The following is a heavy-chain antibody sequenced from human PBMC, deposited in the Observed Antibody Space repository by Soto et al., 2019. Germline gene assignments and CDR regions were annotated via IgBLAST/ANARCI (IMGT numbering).Heavy chain of an antibody. CDR3: AREVASSGQYPNAEYFQH. CDR2: IWYDGSNK. V-gene: IGHV3-33*01. Sequence: QVQLVESGGGVVQPGRSLRLSCAASGFTFSSYGMHWVRQAPGKGLEWVAVIWYDGSNKYYADSVKGRFTISRDNSKNTLYLQMNSLRAEDTAVYYCAREVASSGQYPNAEYFQHWGQGTLVTVSS. CDR1: GFTFSSYG. J-gene: IGHJ1*01. D-gene: IGHD6-19*01.